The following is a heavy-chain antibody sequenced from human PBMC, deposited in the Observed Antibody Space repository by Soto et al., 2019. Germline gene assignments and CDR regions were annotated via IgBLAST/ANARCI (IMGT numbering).Heavy chain of an antibody. CDR2: IYPGDSDT. Sequence: GYRVSISWVGGVLKKPGKGLEWMGIIYPGDSDTRYSPSFQGQVTISADKSISTAYLQWSSLKASDTAMYYCARHYDFWSGYYTGGFDYWGQGTLVTVSS. D-gene: IGHD3-3*01. CDR1: GYRVSISW. J-gene: IGHJ4*02. V-gene: IGHV5-51*01. CDR3: ARHYDFWSGYYTGGFDY.